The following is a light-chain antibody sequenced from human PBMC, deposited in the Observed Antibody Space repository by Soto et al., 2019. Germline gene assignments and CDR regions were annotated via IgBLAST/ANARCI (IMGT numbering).Light chain of an antibody. CDR2: GAS. V-gene: IGKV3D-15*01. CDR1: QSVSSN. CDR3: QQYNNWPPGIT. Sequence: EIVMTQSSATLSVSPCERSTLSCRASQSVSSNLAWYQQKPGQAPRLLIYGASTRATGIPARFSGSGSGTEFTLTISSLQSEDFAVYYCQQYNNWPPGITFGQGTRLEIK. J-gene: IGKJ5*01.